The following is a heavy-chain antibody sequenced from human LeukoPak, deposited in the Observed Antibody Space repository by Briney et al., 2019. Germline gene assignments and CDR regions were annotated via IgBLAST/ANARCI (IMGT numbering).Heavy chain of an antibody. J-gene: IGHJ3*02. Sequence: PSETLSLTCTVSGGSISNNNYYWGWIRQPPGKGLEWIGSIYYSGSTYYNPSLKSRVTISVDTSKNQFSLKLSSVTAADTAVYYCARHSHSSGWYLYAFDIWGQGTMVTVSS. D-gene: IGHD6-19*01. V-gene: IGHV4-39*01. CDR3: ARHSHSSGWYLYAFDI. CDR1: GGSISNNNYY. CDR2: IYYSGST.